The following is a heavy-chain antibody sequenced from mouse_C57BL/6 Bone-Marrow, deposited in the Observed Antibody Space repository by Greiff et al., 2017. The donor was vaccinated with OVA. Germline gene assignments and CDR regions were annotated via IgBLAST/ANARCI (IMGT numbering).Heavy chain of an antibody. D-gene: IGHD1-1*01. J-gene: IGHJ4*01. CDR2: ISSGSSTI. CDR1: GFTFSDYG. V-gene: IGHV5-17*01. CDR3: ARQGITTDYYAMDY. Sequence: EVHLVESGGGLVKPGGSLKLSCAASGFTFSDYGMHWVRQAPEKGLEWVAYISSGSSTIYYADTVKGRFTISRDNAKNTLFLQMTSLRSEDTAMYYCARQGITTDYYAMDYWGQGTSVTVSS.